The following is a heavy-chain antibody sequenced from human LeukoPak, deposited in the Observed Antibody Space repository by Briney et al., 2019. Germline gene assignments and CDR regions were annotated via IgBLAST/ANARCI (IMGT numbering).Heavy chain of an antibody. CDR1: GFTFSSYA. V-gene: IGHV3-23*01. D-gene: IGHD5-12*01. CDR3: AAYSGYGSYFDY. J-gene: IGHJ4*02. CDR2: ISGSGGST. Sequence: PGGSLGLSCAASGFTFSSYAMSWVRQAPGKGLEWVSAISGSGGSTYYADSVKGRFTISRDNSKNTLYLQMNSLRAEDTAVYYCAAYSGYGSYFDYWGQGTLVTVSS.